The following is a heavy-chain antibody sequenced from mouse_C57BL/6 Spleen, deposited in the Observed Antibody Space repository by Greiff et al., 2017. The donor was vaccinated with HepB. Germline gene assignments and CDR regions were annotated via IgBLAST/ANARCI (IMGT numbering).Heavy chain of an antibody. Sequence: EVQLVESGGGLVKPGGSLKLSCAASGFTFSSYAMSWVRQTPEKRLEWVATISDGGSYTYYPDSVKGRFTISRDNAKNNLYLQMSHLKSEDTAMYYCARGGDYGGYAMDYWGQGTSVTVSS. J-gene: IGHJ4*01. CDR2: ISDGGSYT. CDR1: GFTFSSYA. CDR3: ARGGDYGGYAMDY. V-gene: IGHV5-4*01. D-gene: IGHD2-4*01.